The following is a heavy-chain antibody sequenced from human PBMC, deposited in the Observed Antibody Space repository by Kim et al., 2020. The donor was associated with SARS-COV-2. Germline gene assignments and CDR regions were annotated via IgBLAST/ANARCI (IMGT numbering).Heavy chain of an antibody. V-gene: IGHV1-69*13. CDR3: ARWSLADIAVAGGSFED. J-gene: IGHJ3*01. CDR1: GGTFSSSG. Sequence: SVKVSCKASGGTFSSSGISWVRPAPCPGLEWMGSIQLVFGTSNYAEKFQGRVTITADESTSTSYMELSSLRSADTAVYFCARWSLADIAVAGGSFEDWGQGTLVTVSS. D-gene: IGHD6-19*01. CDR2: IQLVFGTS.